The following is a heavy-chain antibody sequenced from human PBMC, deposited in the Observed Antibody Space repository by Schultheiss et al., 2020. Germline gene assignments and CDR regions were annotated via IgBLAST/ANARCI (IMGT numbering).Heavy chain of an antibody. D-gene: IGHD2-2*03. J-gene: IGHJ6*02. V-gene: IGHV4-59*08. CDR2: IYYSGST. CDR3: ARSPRALDIVVVPAADYYGMDV. CDR1: GGSISSYY. Sequence: SETLSLTCTVSGGSISSYYWSWIRQPPGKGLEWIGYIYYSGSTNYNPSLKSRVTISVDTSKNQFSLKLSSVTAADTAVYYCARSPRALDIVVVPAADYYGMDVWGQGTTVTVSS.